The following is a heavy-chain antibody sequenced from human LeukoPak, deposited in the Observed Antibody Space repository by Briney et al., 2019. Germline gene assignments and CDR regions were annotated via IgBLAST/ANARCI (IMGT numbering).Heavy chain of an antibody. D-gene: IGHD2/OR15-2a*01. CDR3: ARGKTSQNIVTRKTYNWFDP. Sequence: PGGSLRLSCAASGFIFSSYWMSWVRQAPGKRLEWVSSISSSSDYIYYADSVKGRFTISRDNAKNSLYLQMKSLRAEDTAVYYCARGKTSQNIVTRKTYNWFDPWGQGTLVTVSS. V-gene: IGHV3-21*01. J-gene: IGHJ5*02. CDR1: GFIFSSYW. CDR2: ISSSSDYI.